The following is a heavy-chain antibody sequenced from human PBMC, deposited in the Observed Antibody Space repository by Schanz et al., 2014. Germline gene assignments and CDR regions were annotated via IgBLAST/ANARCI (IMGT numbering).Heavy chain of an antibody. CDR1: GGSISSYY. Sequence: QVQLQESGPGLVRPSETLSLTCTVSGGSISSYYWSWIRQPPGKGLEWIGFIYYRGNTNYNPSLPSRVTKSVDTSKNHFSLKLTSVAAADTAVYYCARRIWDGDYYYFDYWGQGTLVTVSS. V-gene: IGHV4-59*08. CDR2: IYYRGNT. CDR3: ARRIWDGDYYYFDY. D-gene: IGHD4-17*01. J-gene: IGHJ4*02.